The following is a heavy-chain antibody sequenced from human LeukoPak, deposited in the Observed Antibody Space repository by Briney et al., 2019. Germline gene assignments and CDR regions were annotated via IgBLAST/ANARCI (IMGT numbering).Heavy chain of an antibody. D-gene: IGHD3-3*01. V-gene: IGHV4-59*01. Sequence: SETLSLTCTVSGGSISSYYWSWIRQPPGKGLEWIGYIYYSGSTNYNPSLKSRVTISVDTSKNQFSLKLNSVTAADTAVYYCARGLRFLEKDYYYYYMDVWGKGTTVTVSS. CDR2: IYYSGST. CDR3: ARGLRFLEKDYYYYYMDV. CDR1: GGSISSYY. J-gene: IGHJ6*03.